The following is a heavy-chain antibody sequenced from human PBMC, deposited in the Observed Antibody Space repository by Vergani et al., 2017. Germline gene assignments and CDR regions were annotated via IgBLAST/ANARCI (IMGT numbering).Heavy chain of an antibody. CDR1: GYTFTNYD. J-gene: IGHJ6*02. CDR2: MNPNSGNT. Sequence: QVQLVQSGAEVKKPGASVKVSCKASGYTFTNYDINWVRQATGQGLEWMGWMNPNSGNTGYAQKFQGRVTITRNTSISTAYMELSSLRSEDTAVYYCARGGIWPLNYYYYVMDVWGQGTTVTVSS. CDR3: ARGGIWPLNYYYYVMDV. V-gene: IGHV1-8*03.